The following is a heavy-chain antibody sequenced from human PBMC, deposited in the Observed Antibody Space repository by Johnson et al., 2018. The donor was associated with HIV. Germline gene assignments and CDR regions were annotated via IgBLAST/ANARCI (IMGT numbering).Heavy chain of an antibody. CDR3: AKLVGADTSGELDI. Sequence: VHLVESGGGVVRPGGSLRLSCAASGFTFDDYGMSWVRQAPGKGLEWVSGINWNGGSTGYADSVKGRFIISRDNSKNTLYLQMNSLRPEDTALYYCAKLVGADTSGELDIWGQGTMVTVSS. J-gene: IGHJ3*02. CDR1: GFTFDDYG. D-gene: IGHD1-26*01. CDR2: INWNGGST. V-gene: IGHV3-20*04.